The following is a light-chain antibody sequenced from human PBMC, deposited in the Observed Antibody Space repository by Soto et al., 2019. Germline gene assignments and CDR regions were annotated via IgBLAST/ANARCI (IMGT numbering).Light chain of an antibody. J-gene: IGKJ1*01. CDR1: QGLSNY. Sequence: IQLTQSPTSLSASVGDRVTITCRASQGLSNYLAWYQQKPGKAPKLLIYAASTLQSGVPSRFSGNGSETDFTLTISSLQPEDFATYYCQHYNSYSEAFGQGTKVDIK. CDR3: QHYNSYSEA. V-gene: IGKV1-9*01. CDR2: AAS.